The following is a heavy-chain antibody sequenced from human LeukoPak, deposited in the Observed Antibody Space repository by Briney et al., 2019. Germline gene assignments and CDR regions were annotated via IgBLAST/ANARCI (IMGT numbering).Heavy chain of an antibody. CDR1: GFTFSDYY. Sequence: PGGSLRLSCAASGFTFSDYYMSWIRQAPGKGLEWVSYISSSGSTIYYADSVKGRSTISRDNAKNSLYLQMNSLRAEDTAVYYCARDYGDYAGDAFDIWGQGTMVTVSS. J-gene: IGHJ3*02. CDR3: ARDYGDYAGDAFDI. V-gene: IGHV3-11*01. CDR2: ISSSGSTI. D-gene: IGHD4-17*01.